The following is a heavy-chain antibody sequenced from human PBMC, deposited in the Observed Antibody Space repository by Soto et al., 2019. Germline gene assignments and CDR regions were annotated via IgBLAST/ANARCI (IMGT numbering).Heavy chain of an antibody. V-gene: IGHV1-69*13. Sequence: SVKVSCKASGGTFSSYAISWVRQAPGQGLEWMGGIIPIFGTANYAQKFQGRVTITADESTSTAYMELSSLRSEDTAVYYCAGASYDILTGYFLDFDYWGQGTLVTVSS. J-gene: IGHJ4*02. CDR3: AGASYDILTGYFLDFDY. D-gene: IGHD3-9*01. CDR2: IIPIFGTA. CDR1: GGTFSSYA.